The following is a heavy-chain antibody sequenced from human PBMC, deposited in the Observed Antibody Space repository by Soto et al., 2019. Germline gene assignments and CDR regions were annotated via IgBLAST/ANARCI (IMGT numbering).Heavy chain of an antibody. Sequence: QLQLQESGSGLVKPSQTLSLTCAVSGGSISSGGYSWSWIRQPPGKGLEGIGYIYHSGCIYYYPSLKTRDTIPVHTFKNQFSLKPSSVTAADTGVYYCARETDYWGQGTLVTVSS. J-gene: IGHJ4*02. CDR1: GGSISSGGYS. CDR2: IYHSGCI. CDR3: ARETDY. V-gene: IGHV4-30-2*01.